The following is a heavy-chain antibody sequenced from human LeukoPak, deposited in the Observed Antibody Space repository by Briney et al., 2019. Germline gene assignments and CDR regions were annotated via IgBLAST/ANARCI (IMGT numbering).Heavy chain of an antibody. D-gene: IGHD3-10*01. V-gene: IGHV6-1*01. CDR1: GDSVSGSPAV. CDR2: AYYRSKWFI. Sequence: SQALSLTCAISGDSVSGSPAVWNWLRQSPSRGLEWLGRAYYRSKWFIDYALTVKGRITITPDTSKNQFSLQPNSVTAEDTAVYYCARGAVRGGTNFDYWGQGTLVTVSS. J-gene: IGHJ4*02. CDR3: ARGAVRGGTNFDY.